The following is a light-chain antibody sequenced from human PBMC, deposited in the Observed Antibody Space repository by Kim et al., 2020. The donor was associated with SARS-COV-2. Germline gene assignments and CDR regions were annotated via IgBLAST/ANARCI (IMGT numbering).Light chain of an antibody. J-gene: IGLJ2*01. V-gene: IGLV3-1*01. CDR1: KFGDKY. CDR3: QAWDSSTAV. CDR2: QDS. Sequence: SVSPGQTTSISCSGDKFGDKYSCWYQQKPGPSPVLVIYQDSTRPSGIPERFSGSNSGNSATLTISGAQAMDEADYYCQAWDSSTAVFGGGTQLTVL.